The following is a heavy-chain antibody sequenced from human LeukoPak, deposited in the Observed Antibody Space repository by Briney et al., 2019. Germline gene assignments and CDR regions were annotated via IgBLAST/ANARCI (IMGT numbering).Heavy chain of an antibody. Sequence: SVKVSCKASGGTFSSYAISWVRQAPGQGLEWMGGIIPIFGTANYAQKFQGRVTITADESTSTAYMELSSLRSEDTAVYYCAREYCTNGVCYHHYFDYWGQGTLVTVSS. V-gene: IGHV1-69*13. D-gene: IGHD2-8*01. CDR1: GGTFSSYA. CDR2: IIPIFGTA. J-gene: IGHJ4*02. CDR3: AREYCTNGVCYHHYFDY.